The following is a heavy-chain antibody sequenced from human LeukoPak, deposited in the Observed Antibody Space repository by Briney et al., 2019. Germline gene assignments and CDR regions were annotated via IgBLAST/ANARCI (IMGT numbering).Heavy chain of an antibody. V-gene: IGHV4-39*07. J-gene: IGHJ6*02. CDR2: IYYSGST. Sequence: SETLSLTCTVSGGSISSSSYYWGWIRQPPGKGLEWIGSIYYSGSTYYNPSLKSRVTISVDTSKNQFSLKLSSVTAADTAVYYCARDLTPMDVWGQGTTVAVSS. CDR3: ARDLTPMDV. CDR1: GGSISSSSYY.